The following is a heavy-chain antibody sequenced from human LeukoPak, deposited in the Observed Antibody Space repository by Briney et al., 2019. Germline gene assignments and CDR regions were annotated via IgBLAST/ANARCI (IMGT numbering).Heavy chain of an antibody. CDR2: INHSGST. D-gene: IGHD6-6*01. J-gene: IGHJ4*02. Sequence: SESLSLTCAVSGGSISSGGYYWSWIRQPPGKGLEWIGEINHSGSTNYNPSLKSRVTISVDTSKNQFSLKLSSVTAADTAVYYCARDLLDSSSSVDYWGQGTLVTVSS. V-gene: IGHV4-34*01. CDR3: ARDLLDSSSSVDY. CDR1: GGSISSGGYY.